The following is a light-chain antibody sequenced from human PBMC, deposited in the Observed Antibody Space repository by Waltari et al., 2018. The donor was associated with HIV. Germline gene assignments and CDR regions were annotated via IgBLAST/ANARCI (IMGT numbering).Light chain of an antibody. CDR3: CSYAGSTTV. V-gene: IGLV2-23*02. CDR2: EVS. Sequence: QSALTQPASVSGSPGQSITISCTGTSTDIGTYNFVSWYQQHPGKAPKLMIHEVSKRPSGVSNRFSGSKSGNTASLTISVLQAEDEADYSCCSYAGSTTVFGGGTKLTVL. J-gene: IGLJ2*01. CDR1: STDIGTYNF.